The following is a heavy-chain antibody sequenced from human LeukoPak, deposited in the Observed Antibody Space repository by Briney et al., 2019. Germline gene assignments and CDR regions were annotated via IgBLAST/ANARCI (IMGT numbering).Heavy chain of an antibody. D-gene: IGHD6-13*01. CDR2: ISSSSSYI. CDR1: GFTFSSYS. Sequence: GGSLRLSCAASGFTFSSYSMNWVRQAPGKGLEWVSSISSSSSYIYYADSVKGRFTISRDNAKNSLYLQMNSLRAEDTAVYYCATVGNIAAAIDYWGQGTLVTVSS. V-gene: IGHV3-21*01. J-gene: IGHJ4*02. CDR3: ATVGNIAAAIDY.